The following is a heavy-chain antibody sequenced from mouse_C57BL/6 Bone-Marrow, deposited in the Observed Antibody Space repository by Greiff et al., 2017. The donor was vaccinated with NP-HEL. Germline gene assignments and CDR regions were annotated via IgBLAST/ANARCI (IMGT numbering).Heavy chain of an antibody. CDR3: ARNGGYYAMDY. CDR2: INPYNGGT. V-gene: IGHV1-19*01. Sequence: EVQLQQSGPVLVKPGASVKMSCKASGYTFTDYYMNWVKQSHGKSLEWIGVINPYNGGTSYNQKFKGKATLTVDKSSSTAYMELNSLTSEDSAVYYCARNGGYYAMDYWGQGTSVTVSS. J-gene: IGHJ4*01. CDR1: GYTFTDYY.